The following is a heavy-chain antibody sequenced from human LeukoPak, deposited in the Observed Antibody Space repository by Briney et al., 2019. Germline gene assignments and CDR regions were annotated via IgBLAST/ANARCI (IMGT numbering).Heavy chain of an antibody. J-gene: IGHJ6*04. D-gene: IGHD1-7*01. Sequence: SVKVSCKASGGTFSSYAISWVRQAPGQGLEWMGGIIPIFGTANYAQKFQGRVTITTDESTSTAYMELSSLRSDDTAVYYCARVFGGTTNILDVWGKGTTVTVSS. V-gene: IGHV1-69*05. CDR2: IIPIFGTA. CDR3: ARVFGGTTNILDV. CDR1: GGTFSSYA.